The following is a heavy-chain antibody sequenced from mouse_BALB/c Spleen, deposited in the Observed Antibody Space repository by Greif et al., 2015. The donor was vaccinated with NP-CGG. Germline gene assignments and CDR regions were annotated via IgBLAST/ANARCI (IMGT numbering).Heavy chain of an antibody. Sequence: VQLQQSGAELAKPGASVKMSCKASGYTFTSYWMHWVKQRPGQGLEWIGYINPSTGYTEYNQKFKDKATLTADKSSSTAYMQLSSLASEDSAVYYCARYGNYYFDYWGQGTTLIVSS. D-gene: IGHD2-1*01. V-gene: IGHV1-7*01. CDR2: INPSTGYT. J-gene: IGHJ2*01. CDR3: ARYGNYYFDY. CDR1: GYTFTSYW.